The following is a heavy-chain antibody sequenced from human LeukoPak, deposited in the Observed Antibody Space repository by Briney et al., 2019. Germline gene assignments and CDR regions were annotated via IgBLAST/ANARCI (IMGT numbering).Heavy chain of an antibody. D-gene: IGHD3-3*01. Sequence: KCSQTLSLTCAISGDSVSSNGASWNWIRQSPSKGLEWLGRTYYRSQQWHSDYAPSVKGRITLNPDTSKNQFSLQLNSVTPEDTAVYYCGRETDFGVVTNWGQGTLVTVSS. J-gene: IGHJ4*02. CDR1: GDSVSSNGAS. CDR3: GRETDFGVVTN. CDR2: TYYRSQQWHS. V-gene: IGHV6-1*01.